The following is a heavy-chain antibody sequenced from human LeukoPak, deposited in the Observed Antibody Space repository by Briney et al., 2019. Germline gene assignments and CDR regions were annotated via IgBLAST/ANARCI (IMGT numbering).Heavy chain of an antibody. CDR3: ARGRTTVAYNWFDP. CDR2: MNPNSGNT. V-gene: IGHV1-8*01. Sequence: ASVKVSCKASGYTFTSYDINWVRQATGQGLEWMGWMNPNSGNTGYAQKFQGRGTMTRNTSISTAYMELSSLRSEDTAVYYCARGRTTVAYNWFDPWGQGTLVTVSS. CDR1: GYTFTSYD. D-gene: IGHD4-23*01. J-gene: IGHJ5*02.